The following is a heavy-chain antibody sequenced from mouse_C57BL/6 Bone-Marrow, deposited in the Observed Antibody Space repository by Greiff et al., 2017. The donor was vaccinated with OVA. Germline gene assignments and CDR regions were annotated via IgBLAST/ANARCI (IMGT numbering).Heavy chain of an antibody. V-gene: IGHV5-4*01. J-gene: IGHJ4*01. D-gene: IGHD1-1*01. CDR2: ISDGGSYT. Sequence: EVQGVESGGGLVKPGGSLKLSCAASGFTFSSYAMFWVRQTPETRLEWVATISDGGSYTYYPDNVKGRFTISRDNAKNNLYLQMSHLKSEDTAMYYCARERGYGSSHAMDYWGQGTSVTVSS. CDR1: GFTFSSYA. CDR3: ARERGYGSSHAMDY.